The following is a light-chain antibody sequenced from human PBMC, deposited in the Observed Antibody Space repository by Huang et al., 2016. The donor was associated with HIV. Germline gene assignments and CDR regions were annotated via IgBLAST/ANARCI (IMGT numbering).Light chain of an antibody. CDR3: QQYYSSPQT. V-gene: IGKV4-1*01. CDR2: WGS. Sequence: DIIMTQSPDSLAVSLGERATLNCRSSQSVYSSSTSKDYMAWFQQKPGQPPRLLLFWGSTREAGCPDRFSGSGSGTHFTLTIANLEAEDAAIYYCQQYYSSPQTFGQGTRVEVK. J-gene: IGKJ1*01. CDR1: QSVYSSSTSKDY.